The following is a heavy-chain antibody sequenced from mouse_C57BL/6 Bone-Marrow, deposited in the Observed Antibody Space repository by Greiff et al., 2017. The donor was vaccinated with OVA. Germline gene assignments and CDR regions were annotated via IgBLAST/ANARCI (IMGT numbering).Heavy chain of an antibody. J-gene: IGHJ3*01. CDR3: ASLWLRRGGFAY. D-gene: IGHD2-2*01. CDR1: GYTFTSYW. CDR2: IDPSDSYT. V-gene: IGHV1-69*01. Sequence: QVQLQQSGAELVMPGASVKLSCKASGYTFTSYWMHWVKQRPGQGLEWIGEIDPSDSYTNYNQKFKGKSTLTVDKSSSTAYMQLSSLTSEDSAVYYCASLWLRRGGFAYWGQGTLVTVSA.